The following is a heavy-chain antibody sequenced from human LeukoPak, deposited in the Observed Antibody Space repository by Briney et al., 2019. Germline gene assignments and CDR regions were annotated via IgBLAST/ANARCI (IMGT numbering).Heavy chain of an antibody. D-gene: IGHD2-2*01. CDR1: GFTFSSYA. Sequence: GSLRLSCAASGFTFSSYAMSWVRQAPGKGLEWVSAISGNGGSTYYADSVKGRFTISRDNSKNTLYLQMNSLRAEDTAVYYCAKYWPAPQLLFFRGDYYYGMDVWGQGTTVTVSS. J-gene: IGHJ6*02. CDR2: ISGNGGST. V-gene: IGHV3-23*01. CDR3: AKYWPAPQLLFFRGDYYYGMDV.